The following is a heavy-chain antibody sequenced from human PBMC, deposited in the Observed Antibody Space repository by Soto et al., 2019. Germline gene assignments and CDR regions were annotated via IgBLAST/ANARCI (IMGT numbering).Heavy chain of an antibody. J-gene: IGHJ6*03. Sequence: SVKVSCTASGGTFSSYTISWVRQAPGQGLEWMGRIIPILGIANYAQKFQGRVTITADKSTSTAYMELSSLRSEDTAVYYCARDGSIAAADPYYYYMDVWGKGTTVTVSS. CDR1: GGTFSSYT. D-gene: IGHD6-13*01. CDR3: ARDGSIAAADPYYYYMDV. V-gene: IGHV1-69*04. CDR2: IIPILGIA.